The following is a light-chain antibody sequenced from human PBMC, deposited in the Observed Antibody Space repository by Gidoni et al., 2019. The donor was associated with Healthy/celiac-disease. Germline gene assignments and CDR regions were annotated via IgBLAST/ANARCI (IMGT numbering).Light chain of an antibody. Sequence: DIQLTQSPSSLSASVGDRVTITCQARQDISNYLNWYQQKPGKAPKLLIYDASNLETGVPSRFSGSGSGTDFTFTISSLQPEDIATYYCQQYDNLPFTFXPXTKVEIK. CDR1: QDISNY. J-gene: IGKJ3*01. CDR3: QQYDNLPFT. V-gene: IGKV1-33*01. CDR2: DAS.